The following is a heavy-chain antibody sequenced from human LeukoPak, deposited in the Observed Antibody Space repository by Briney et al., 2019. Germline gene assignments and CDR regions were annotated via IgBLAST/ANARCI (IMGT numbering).Heavy chain of an antibody. V-gene: IGHV4-61*02. CDR1: GASITSGEYH. CDR3: AREFDH. Sequence: SETLSLTCTVSGASITSGEYHWSWIRQPAGKGLEWIGRIYTSGSTNYNPSLRSRVTISVDTSKNQFSLKLSSVTAADTAIYYCAREFDHWGLGTQVTVSS. CDR2: IYTSGST. J-gene: IGHJ4*02.